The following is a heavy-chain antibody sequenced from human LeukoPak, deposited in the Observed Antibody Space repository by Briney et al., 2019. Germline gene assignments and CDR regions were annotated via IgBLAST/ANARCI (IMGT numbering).Heavy chain of an antibody. Sequence: SETLSLTCTVSGGSISSYYWSWIRQPAGKGLEWIGRIYTSGSTNYNPSLKSRVTMSVDTSKNQFSLKLSSVTAADTAVYYCARVISSWSPYYFDYWGQGTLVTVSS. D-gene: IGHD6-13*01. J-gene: IGHJ4*02. CDR2: IYTSGST. CDR1: GGSISSYY. CDR3: ARVISSWSPYYFDY. V-gene: IGHV4-4*07.